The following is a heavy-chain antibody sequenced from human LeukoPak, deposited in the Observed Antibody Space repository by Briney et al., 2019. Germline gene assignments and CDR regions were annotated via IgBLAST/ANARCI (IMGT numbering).Heavy chain of an antibody. D-gene: IGHD3-22*01. V-gene: IGHV4-34*01. CDR3: ARSILSITMIVVVITPFDY. J-gene: IGHJ4*02. CDR2: INHSGST. Sequence: LKPSETLSLTCAVYGGSFSGYYWSWIRQPPGKGLEWIGEINHSGSTNYNPSPKSRVTISVDTSKNQFSLKLSSVTAADTAVYYCARSILSITMIVVVITPFDYWGQGTLVTVSS. CDR1: GGSFSGYY.